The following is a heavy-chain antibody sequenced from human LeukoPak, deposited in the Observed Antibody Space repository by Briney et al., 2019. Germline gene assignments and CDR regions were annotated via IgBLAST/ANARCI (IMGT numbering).Heavy chain of an antibody. Sequence: ASVKVSCKASGYTFTSYDINWVRQATGQGLEWMGWMNPNSGNTGYAQKFQGRVTMTRNTSISTACMELSSLRSEDTAVYYCARGDYDFWSGYQSWFDPWGQGTLVTVSS. CDR2: MNPNSGNT. D-gene: IGHD3-3*01. J-gene: IGHJ5*02. V-gene: IGHV1-8*01. CDR1: GYTFTSYD. CDR3: ARGDYDFWSGYQSWFDP.